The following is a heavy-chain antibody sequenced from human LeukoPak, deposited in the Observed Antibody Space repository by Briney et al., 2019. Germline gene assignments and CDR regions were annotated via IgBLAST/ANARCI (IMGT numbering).Heavy chain of an antibody. J-gene: IGHJ4*02. D-gene: IGHD2-2*01. V-gene: IGHV3-23*01. CDR1: GFTFSSYA. Sequence: PGGSLRLSCAASGFTFSSYAMSWVRQAPGKGLEWVSAISGSGGSTYYADSVKGRFTISGDNSKNTLYLQMNSLRAEDTAVYYCAKDVSSSDSFDYWGQGTLVTVSS. CDR3: AKDVSSSDSFDY. CDR2: ISGSGGST.